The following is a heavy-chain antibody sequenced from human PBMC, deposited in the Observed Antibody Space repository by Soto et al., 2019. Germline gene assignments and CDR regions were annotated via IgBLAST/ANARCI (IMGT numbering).Heavy chain of an antibody. CDR3: ATGWFDP. CDR2: ISAYNGNT. CDR1: GYTFTSYG. Sequence: ASLKVSCKASGYTFTSYGISWVRQAPGQGLEWMGWISAYNGNTNYAQKFQGRVTITRDTSASTDYMELSSLRSEDTAVYYCATGWFDPWGQGTLVTVSS. J-gene: IGHJ5*02. V-gene: IGHV1-18*01.